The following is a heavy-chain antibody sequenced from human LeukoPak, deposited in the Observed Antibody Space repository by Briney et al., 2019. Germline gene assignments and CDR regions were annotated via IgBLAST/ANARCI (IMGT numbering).Heavy chain of an antibody. V-gene: IGHV1-8*01. CDR3: ARVNCSSTSCRSKFLDY. D-gene: IGHD2-2*01. Sequence: ASVKVSRKASGYTFTNYDINWVRQATGQGLEWMGWMNPNSGNTGYAQEFQGRVTMTRNTSISTAYMELSSLRSEDTAVYYCARVNCSSTSCRSKFLDYWGQGTLVTVSS. CDR1: GYTFTNYD. J-gene: IGHJ4*02. CDR2: MNPNSGNT.